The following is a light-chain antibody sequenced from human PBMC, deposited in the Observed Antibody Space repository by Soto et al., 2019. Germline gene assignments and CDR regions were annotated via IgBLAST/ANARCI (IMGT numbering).Light chain of an antibody. CDR1: QSISSY. CDR3: QKLNAYPPWT. Sequence: IQMTQSPSSLSASVGDRVTITCRVSQSISSYLNWYQHKPGRAPKLLIFGASTLQSGVPSRFSGSGSGTDFTLTISSLQPEDFATYFCQKLNAYPPWTFGQRTKVDIK. CDR2: GAS. J-gene: IGKJ1*01. V-gene: IGKV1-9*01.